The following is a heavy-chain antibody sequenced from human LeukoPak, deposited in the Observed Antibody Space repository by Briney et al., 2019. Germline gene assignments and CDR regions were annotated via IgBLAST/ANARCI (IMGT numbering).Heavy chain of an antibody. CDR2: ISWNSGSI. CDR3: AKASMVRGGTFDY. CDR1: GFTFDDYA. J-gene: IGHJ4*02. Sequence: GGSLRPSCAASGFTFDDYAMHWVRQAPGKGLEWVSGISWNSGSIGYADSVKGRFTISRDNAKNSLYLQMNSLRAEDTALYYCAKASMVRGGTFDYWGQGTLVTVSS. D-gene: IGHD3-10*01. V-gene: IGHV3-9*01.